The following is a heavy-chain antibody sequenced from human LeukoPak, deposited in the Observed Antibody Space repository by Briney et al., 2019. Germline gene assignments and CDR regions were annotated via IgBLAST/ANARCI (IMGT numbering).Heavy chain of an antibody. CDR3: ARGWGSDWSDAFDV. V-gene: IGHV4-61*02. CDR2: TYSSGYT. D-gene: IGHD6-19*01. J-gene: IGHJ3*01. CDR1: GGSIKSDNHY. Sequence: PSETLSLTCSVSGGSIKSDNHYWNWIRQPAGKGLEWIGRTYSSGYTNYNPSLKRRVTISIDTSKNQFSLTLNSVTAADTAVYYCARGWGSDWSDAFDVWGQGTMVIVSS.